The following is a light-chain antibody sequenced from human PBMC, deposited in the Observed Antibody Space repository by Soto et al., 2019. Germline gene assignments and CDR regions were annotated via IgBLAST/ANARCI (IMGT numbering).Light chain of an antibody. Sequence: EIVLTQSPGTLSLSPGDRATLSCRASQSVSDTYIAWYQQKPGQAPRLLIYGASSRATGMPDRFSGSGSGTDFTLTISILEPEDFAVYSCQQYGSSPWTFGQGTKVEIK. CDR1: QSVSDTY. J-gene: IGKJ1*01. CDR3: QQYGSSPWT. V-gene: IGKV3-20*01. CDR2: GAS.